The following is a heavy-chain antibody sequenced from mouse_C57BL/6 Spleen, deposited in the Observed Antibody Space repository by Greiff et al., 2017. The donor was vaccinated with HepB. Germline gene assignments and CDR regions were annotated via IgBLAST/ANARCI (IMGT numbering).Heavy chain of an antibody. V-gene: IGHV1-4*01. D-gene: IGHD1-2*01. Sequence: QVQLKESGAELARPGASVKMSCKASGYTFTSYTMHWVKQRPGQGLEWIGYINPSSGYTKYNQKFKDKATLTADKSSSTAYMQLSSLTSEDSAVYYCASGSFDYWGQGTTLTVSS. CDR3: ASGSFDY. J-gene: IGHJ2*01. CDR1: GYTFTSYT. CDR2: INPSSGYT.